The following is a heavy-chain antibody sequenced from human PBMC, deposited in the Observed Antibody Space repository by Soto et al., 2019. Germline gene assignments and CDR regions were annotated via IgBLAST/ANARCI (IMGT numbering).Heavy chain of an antibody. V-gene: IGHV3-23*01. CDR1: GFTLRSYA. Sequence: GGSLRLSCAASGFTLRSYAMSWVRQAPGKGLEWVSAISGSGGSTYYADSVKGRFTISRDNSKNTLYLQMNSLRAEDTAVYYCAKDGRSIAAAGYFDYWGQGTLVTVSS. D-gene: IGHD6-13*01. CDR2: ISGSGGST. J-gene: IGHJ4*02. CDR3: AKDGRSIAAAGYFDY.